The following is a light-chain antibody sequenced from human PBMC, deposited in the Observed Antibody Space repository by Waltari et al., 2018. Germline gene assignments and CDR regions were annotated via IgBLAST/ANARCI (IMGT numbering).Light chain of an antibody. V-gene: IGLV10-54*01. CDR3: SAWDSSLNSWV. J-gene: IGLJ3*02. CDR2: RNN. CDR1: NNHVGNQG. Sequence: QAGLTQPPSVSKALRQTATLTCTGNNNHVGNQGVNWLQQHQGHPPKPLSYRNNNRPSGISERFSASRSGNTASLTITGLQPEDEADYYCSAWDSSLNSWVFGGGTKLAV.